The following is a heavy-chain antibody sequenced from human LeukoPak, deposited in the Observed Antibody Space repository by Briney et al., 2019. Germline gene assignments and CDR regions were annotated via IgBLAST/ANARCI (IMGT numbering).Heavy chain of an antibody. Sequence: GRSLRLSCAASGFTFSSYAMHWVRRAPGKGLEWVAVISYDGSNKYYADSVKGRFTISRDNSKNTLYLQMNSLRAEDTAVYYCARGLIVGAFGGHFDYWGQGTLVTVSS. CDR2: ISYDGSNK. D-gene: IGHD1-26*01. CDR1: GFTFSSYA. J-gene: IGHJ4*02. V-gene: IGHV3-30*04. CDR3: ARGLIVGAFGGHFDY.